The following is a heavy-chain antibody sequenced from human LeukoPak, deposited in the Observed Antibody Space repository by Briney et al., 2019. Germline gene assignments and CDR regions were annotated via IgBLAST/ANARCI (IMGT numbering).Heavy chain of an antibody. V-gene: IGHV3-30*02. Sequence: GGSLRLSCVVSGFSFSSYGMHWVRQAPGKGLEWVAFIRYDGSNKYYADSVKGRFTISRDNSKNTLYLQMNSLRAEDTAVYYCAKDQDGVAVAGTPPDYWGQGTLVTVSS. CDR3: AKDQDGVAVAGTPPDY. CDR1: GFSFSSYG. J-gene: IGHJ4*02. CDR2: IRYDGSNK. D-gene: IGHD6-19*01.